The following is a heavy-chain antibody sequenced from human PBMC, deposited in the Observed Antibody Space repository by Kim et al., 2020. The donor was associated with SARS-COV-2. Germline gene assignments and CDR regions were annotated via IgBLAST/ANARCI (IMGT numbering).Heavy chain of an antibody. D-gene: IGHD1-26*01. Sequence: GGSLRLSCAASGFTFSSYGMHWVRQAPGKGLEWVAVISYDGSNKYYADSVKGRFTISRDNSKNTLYLQMNSLRAEDTAVYYCAKLAGSLGAFDIWGQGTMVTVSS. CDR1: GFTFSSYG. CDR3: AKLAGSLGAFDI. J-gene: IGHJ3*02. CDR2: ISYDGSNK. V-gene: IGHV3-30*18.